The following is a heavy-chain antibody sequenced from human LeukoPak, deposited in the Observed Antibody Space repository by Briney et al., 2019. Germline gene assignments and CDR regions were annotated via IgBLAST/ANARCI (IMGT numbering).Heavy chain of an antibody. Sequence: GVSLRLYCAASGFPFSSYWMTWVRQAPGKGLEWVANIKEDGSETYYVDSVKGRFTISRDNAKNTLYLQMNSLRAEDTAVYYCARRGGSYAFDIWGQGTMVTVSS. V-gene: IGHV3-7*01. CDR1: GFPFSSYW. CDR3: ARRGGSYAFDI. CDR2: IKEDGSET. J-gene: IGHJ3*02. D-gene: IGHD1-26*01.